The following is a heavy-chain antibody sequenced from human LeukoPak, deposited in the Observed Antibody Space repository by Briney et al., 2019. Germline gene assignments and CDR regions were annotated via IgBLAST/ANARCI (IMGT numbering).Heavy chain of an antibody. J-gene: IGHJ1*01. V-gene: IGHV3-23*01. D-gene: IGHD6-19*01. CDR2: ISGSGGST. CDR1: GFTFSSYA. Sequence: PGGSLRLSCAASGFTFSSYAMSWVRQAPGKGLEWVSAISGSGGSTYYADSVKGRFTISRDNSKNTLYLQMNSLRAEDTAVYYCARDRTVAGTDEYFQHWGQGTLVTVSS. CDR3: ARDRTVAGTDEYFQH.